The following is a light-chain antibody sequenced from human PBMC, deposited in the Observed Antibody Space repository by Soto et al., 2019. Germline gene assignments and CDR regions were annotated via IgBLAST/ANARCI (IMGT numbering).Light chain of an antibody. CDR1: ESISRH. J-gene: IGKJ5*01. CDR2: AAS. V-gene: IGKV1-39*01. Sequence: DIQMCQAPSYLSASVGDRVTITCRAAESISRHLNWYQQKPGRAPDLLIYAASTLQNGVPSRFTGSGSGTEFTLTIAGLQLEDFATYYCQQDYSTLATFGQGTRLEI. CDR3: QQDYSTLAT.